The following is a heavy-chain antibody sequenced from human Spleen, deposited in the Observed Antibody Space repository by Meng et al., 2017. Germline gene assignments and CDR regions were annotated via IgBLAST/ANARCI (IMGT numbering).Heavy chain of an antibody. Sequence: QVQLPGSGPGLVKPSQTLSLTCTVSGGSISSGGYYWSWIRQHPGKGLEWIGYIYYSGSTNYNPSLESRATISVDTSQNNLSLKLSSVTAADSAVYYCARGPTTMAHDFDYWGQGTLVTVSS. CDR2: IYYSGST. CDR1: GGSISSGGYY. V-gene: IGHV4-31*03. J-gene: IGHJ4*02. CDR3: ARGPTTMAHDFDY. D-gene: IGHD4-11*01.